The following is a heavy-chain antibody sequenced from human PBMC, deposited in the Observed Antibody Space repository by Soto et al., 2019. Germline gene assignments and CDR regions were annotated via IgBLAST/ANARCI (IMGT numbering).Heavy chain of an antibody. CDR2: IYYSGST. CDR1: GCSISSYY. CDR3: ARRLYYDSSGFEGGGMDV. D-gene: IGHD3-22*01. Sequence: LETLSLTCTVSGCSISSYYWSWIRQPPGKGLEWIGCIYYSGSTYYNPSLKSRVTISVDTSKNQFSLKLSSVTAADTAVYYCARRLYYDSSGFEGGGMDVWGQGTTVTVSS. V-gene: IGHV4-59*08. J-gene: IGHJ6*02.